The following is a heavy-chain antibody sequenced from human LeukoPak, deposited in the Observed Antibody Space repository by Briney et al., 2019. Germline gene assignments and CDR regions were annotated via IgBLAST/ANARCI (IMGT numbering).Heavy chain of an antibody. CDR2: INPNSGGT. V-gene: IGHV1-2*02. J-gene: IGHJ3*02. Sequence: GASVKVSCKASGYTFTGYYMHWVRQAPGQGLEWMGWINPNSGGTNYAQKFQGRVTMTRDASISTAYMELSRLRSDDTAVYYCARIPPSRIVGATTADAFDIRGQGTMVTVSS. CDR1: GYTFTGYY. D-gene: IGHD1-26*01. CDR3: ARIPPSRIVGATTADAFDI.